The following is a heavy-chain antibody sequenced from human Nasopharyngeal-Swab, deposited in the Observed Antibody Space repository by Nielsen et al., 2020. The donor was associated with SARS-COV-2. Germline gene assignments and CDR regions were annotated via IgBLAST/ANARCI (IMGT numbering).Heavy chain of an antibody. CDR2: ISGSGGST. V-gene: IGHV3-23*01. J-gene: IGHJ6*02. D-gene: IGHD6-13*01. CDR3: AKDGKRRGIAAAGTLYYYYGMGV. Sequence: WIRQPPGTGLEWVSAISGSGGSTYYADSVKGRFTISRDNSKNTLYLQMNSLRAEDTAVYYCAKDGKRRGIAAAGTLYYYYGMGVWGQGTTVTVSS.